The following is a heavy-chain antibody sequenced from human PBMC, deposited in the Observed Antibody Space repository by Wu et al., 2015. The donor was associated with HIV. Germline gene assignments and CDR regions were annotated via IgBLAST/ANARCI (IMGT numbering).Heavy chain of an antibody. CDR1: GGTFSSHA. D-gene: IGHD1-26*01. V-gene: IGHV1-69*12. CDR3: ARTNERHLVGATGFDY. J-gene: IGHJ4*02. Sequence: QVQLVQSGAEVKKPGSSVKVSCKASGGTFSSHAISWVRQAPGQGLEWMGGIIPIFGTANYAQKFQDRVTITADESTSTAYMELSSLRSEDTAVYYCARTNERHLVGATGFDYWGQGTLVTVSS. CDR2: IIPIFGTA.